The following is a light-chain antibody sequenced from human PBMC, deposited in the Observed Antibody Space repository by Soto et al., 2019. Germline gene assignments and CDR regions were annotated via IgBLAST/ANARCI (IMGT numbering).Light chain of an antibody. V-gene: IGLV2-14*03. Sequence: QSVLTQPASVSDSPGQSITISCIGTSSDIGSSDHVSWHQQHPGQAPKLMIYDVSHRPSGVSNRFSGSKTGITASLIISGLQAEDEADYYCSSYTSTTSYVFGSGTKVTVL. CDR3: SSYTSTTSYV. J-gene: IGLJ1*01. CDR2: DVS. CDR1: SSDIGSSDH.